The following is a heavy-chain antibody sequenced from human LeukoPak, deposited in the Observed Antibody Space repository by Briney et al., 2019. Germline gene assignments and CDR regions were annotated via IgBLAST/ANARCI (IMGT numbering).Heavy chain of an antibody. V-gene: IGHV3-9*01. D-gene: IGHD3-22*01. CDR3: ARGDYYDSSGYPTD. CDR2: ISWNSGSI. CDR1: GFIFNNYA. Sequence: GRSLRLSCAGSGFIFNNYAMHWVRQPPGKGLEWVSGISWNSGSIDYADSVKGRFTISRDNAKNSLYLQMNSLRAEDTAVYYCARGDYYDSSGYPTDWGQGTLVTVSS. J-gene: IGHJ4*02.